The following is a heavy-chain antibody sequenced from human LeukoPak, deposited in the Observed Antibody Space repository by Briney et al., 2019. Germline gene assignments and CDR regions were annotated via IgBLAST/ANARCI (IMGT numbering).Heavy chain of an antibody. CDR2: VKSRSAGETT. D-gene: IGHD3-10*01. CDR3: TLIQGWGSGSYYRDF. CDR1: GFSISNAW. V-gene: IGHV3-15*01. J-gene: IGHJ4*02. Sequence: GGSLGLSCAASGFSISNAWMSWVRQAPGKGLEWVARVKSRSAGETTDYAAPVKGRFTISRDDSKNTLYLQMNSLKTEDTAVYYCTLIQGWGSGSYYRDFWGQGTPVTVSS.